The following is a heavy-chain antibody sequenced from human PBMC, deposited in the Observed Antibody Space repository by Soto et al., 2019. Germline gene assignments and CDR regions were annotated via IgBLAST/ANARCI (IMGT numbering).Heavy chain of an antibody. CDR2: IRGFSPYT. CDR3: ARDRGYDAHDYYDNAMDV. Sequence: EVQLVESGGGLVKPGGSLRLSCISSGFTFRTYTMNWVRQAPGKVLEWVSGIRGFSPYTFYAESVKGRFTISRDNAKNSLYLQMNSLRAEDTAVYYCARDRGYDAHDYYDNAMDVWGQGTTVTVSS. V-gene: IGHV3-21*01. J-gene: IGHJ6*02. CDR1: GFTFRTYT. D-gene: IGHD3-10*01.